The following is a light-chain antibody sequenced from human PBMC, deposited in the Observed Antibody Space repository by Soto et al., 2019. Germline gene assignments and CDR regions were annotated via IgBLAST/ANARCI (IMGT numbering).Light chain of an antibody. Sequence: EIVLTQSPATLSLSPGERATLSCRASQSVSSYLVWYQQKPGQAPRLLMYDAFNRAAGIPARFSGSGSGTDFTLTISSLEPEDFAVYYCQHRTNWPQTFGQGTKLDIK. CDR3: QHRTNWPQT. J-gene: IGKJ2*01. CDR2: DAF. V-gene: IGKV3-11*01. CDR1: QSVSSY.